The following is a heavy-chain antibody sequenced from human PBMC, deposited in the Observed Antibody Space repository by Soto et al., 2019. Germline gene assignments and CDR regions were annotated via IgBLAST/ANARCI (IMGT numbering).Heavy chain of an antibody. J-gene: IGHJ3*02. Sequence: GGSLRLSCAASGFTFSSYSMNWVRQAPGKGLEWVSSISSSSSYIYYADSVKGRFTISRDNAKNSLYLQMNSLRAEDTAVYYCARDLNPYYYDSSGLGGIWGQGTMVTVSS. CDR1: GFTFSSYS. V-gene: IGHV3-21*01. CDR2: ISSSSSYI. D-gene: IGHD3-22*01. CDR3: ARDLNPYYYDSSGLGGI.